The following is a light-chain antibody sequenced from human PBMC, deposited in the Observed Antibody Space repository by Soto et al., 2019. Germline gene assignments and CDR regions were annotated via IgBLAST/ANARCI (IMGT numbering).Light chain of an antibody. J-gene: IGLJ2*01. CDR2: GNS. Sequence: QSVLTQPPSVSGATGQRVTISCTGSSSNIGAGYDVHWYQQLPGTAPKLLIYGNSSRPSGVPDRFSGSKSGTSASLAITGLQAEDEADHYCQSYDSSLSGSVVFGGGTKLTVL. CDR3: QSYDSSLSGSVV. V-gene: IGLV1-40*01. CDR1: SSNIGAGYD.